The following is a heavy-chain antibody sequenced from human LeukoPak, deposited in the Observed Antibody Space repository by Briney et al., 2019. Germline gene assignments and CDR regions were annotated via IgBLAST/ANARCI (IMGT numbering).Heavy chain of an antibody. CDR3: AGSGGLANQGAVFDY. CDR1: GDSVTNHY. J-gene: IGHJ4*02. D-gene: IGHD3-10*01. V-gene: IGHV4-59*02. CDR2: IYYSGSI. Sequence: SETLSLTCIVSGDSVTNHYWSLIRQPPGKGLEWIGYIYYSGSINYNPSLKSRVTISVDTSRNQFSMKLNSVTAADTAVYYCAGSGGLANQGAVFDYWGQGTLVTVSS.